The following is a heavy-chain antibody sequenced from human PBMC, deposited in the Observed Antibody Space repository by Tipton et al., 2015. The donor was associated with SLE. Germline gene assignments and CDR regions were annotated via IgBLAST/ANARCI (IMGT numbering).Heavy chain of an antibody. V-gene: IGHV4-30-2*01. CDR3: TRARERVFGP. J-gene: IGHJ5*02. CDR1: GGSISSGGYS. Sequence: TLSLTCAVSGGSISSGGYSWTWIRQPPGKGLEWIGYIYHSGSTYYNPSLKSRVTISVDRSKNQFSLKMSSVTAADTAVNYCTRARERVFGPWAQGTLLPVS. CDR2: IYHSGST. D-gene: IGHD3-3*01.